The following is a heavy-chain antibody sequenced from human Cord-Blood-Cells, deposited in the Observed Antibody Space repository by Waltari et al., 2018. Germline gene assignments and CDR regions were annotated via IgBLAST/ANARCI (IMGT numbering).Heavy chain of an antibody. D-gene: IGHD6-13*01. CDR1: GGSFSGYY. CDR2: INHSGST. V-gene: IGHV4-34*01. CDR3: AREIVIAAAGTSTSEDY. J-gene: IGHJ4*02. Sequence: QVQLQQWGAGLLKPSETLSLTCAVYGGSFSGYYWSWIRQPPGKGLEWIGEINHSGSTNYNPSLKSRVTISVDTSKNQFSLKLSSVTAADTAVYYCAREIVIAAAGTSTSEDYWGQGTLVTVSS.